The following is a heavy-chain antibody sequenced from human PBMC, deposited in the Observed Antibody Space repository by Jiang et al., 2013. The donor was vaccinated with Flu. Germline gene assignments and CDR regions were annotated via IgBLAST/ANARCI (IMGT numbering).Heavy chain of an antibody. CDR3: ARDGYP. Sequence: VQLLESGGGVVQPGRSLRLSCAASGFSFSAYGMQWVRQAPGKGLERVAAISSDGTETWYADSVKGQFTISRDNNKSTLYLQKSSLRADDTAVYYCARDGYPWGQGTLVTVSS. J-gene: IGHJ5*02. CDR2: ISSDGTET. CDR1: GFSFSAYG. D-gene: IGHD6-13*01. V-gene: IGHV3-33*01.